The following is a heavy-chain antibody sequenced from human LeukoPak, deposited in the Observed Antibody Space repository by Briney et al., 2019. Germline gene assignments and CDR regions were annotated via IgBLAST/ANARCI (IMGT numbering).Heavy chain of an antibody. CDR1: GFTFSSYA. Sequence: GASLRLSSAASGFTFSSYAMSWVRQGPGKGLGRDSAISGGGGRTYYADSVTGRFTISRDNSKNTLYLQMNSLGAEDAAVYYCAKAYFMGATTGWFDPWGEGTLVTVSS. CDR3: AKAYFMGATTGWFDP. J-gene: IGHJ5*02. D-gene: IGHD1-26*01. V-gene: IGHV3-23*01. CDR2: ISGGGGRT.